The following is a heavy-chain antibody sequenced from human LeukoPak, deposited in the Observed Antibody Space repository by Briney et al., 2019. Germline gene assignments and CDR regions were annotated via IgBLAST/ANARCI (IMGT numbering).Heavy chain of an antibody. J-gene: IGHJ6*03. CDR3: ARLVIIPATRLSTYYYYYMDV. CDR1: GGSFSGFY. V-gene: IGHV4-34*01. CDR2: IDHSGST. D-gene: IGHD2-15*01. Sequence: SETLSLTCAVSGGSFSGFYWSWIRQPPGKGLEWVGEIDHSGSTNYSPSLKSRIPMSVVTSTTQVSLMLTSVTAADTAVYYCARLVIIPATRLSTYYYYYMDVWGKGTTVTVSS.